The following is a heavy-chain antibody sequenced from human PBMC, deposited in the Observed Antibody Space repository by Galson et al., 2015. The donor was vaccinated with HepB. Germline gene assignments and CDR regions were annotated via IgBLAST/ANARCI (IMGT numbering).Heavy chain of an antibody. CDR1: GGSISSSSYY. D-gene: IGHD3-10*01. CDR2: IYYSGNT. Sequence: SETLSLTCTVSGGSISSSSYYWGWIRQPPGKGLEWIGSIYYSGNTYYNPSLKSRVTISVDTSKNKFSLKLSSVTAADTAVYYCARHSHSELWFGKSHAAFDIWGQGTMVIVSS. V-gene: IGHV4-39*01. J-gene: IGHJ3*02. CDR3: ARHSHSELWFGKSHAAFDI.